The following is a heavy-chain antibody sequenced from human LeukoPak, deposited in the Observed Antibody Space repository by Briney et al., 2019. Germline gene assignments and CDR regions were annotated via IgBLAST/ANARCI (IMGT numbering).Heavy chain of an antibody. J-gene: IGHJ6*02. D-gene: IGHD3-3*01. CDR3: ARAIQEHPQSPHYDFWSGPYYYYYCGMDV. Sequence: GASVKVSCKASGGTFSSRAINWVRQAPGQGLEWTGGIIPIFGTANYAQKFQGRVTITADESTSTAYMELSSLRSEDTAVYYCARAIQEHPQSPHYDFWSGPYYYYYCGMDVWGQGTTVTVSS. V-gene: IGHV1-69*13. CDR1: GGTFSSRA. CDR2: IIPIFGTA.